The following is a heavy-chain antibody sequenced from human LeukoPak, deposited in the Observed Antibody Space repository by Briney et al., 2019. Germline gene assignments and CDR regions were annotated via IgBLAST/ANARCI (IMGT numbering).Heavy chain of an antibody. CDR3: ARGEGGYYDSSGYHLFDY. Sequence: ASVKVSCKASGDTFSNSAFSWVRQAPGQGLEWMGGIIPIFGTPNYAQKFQGRVTITADKSTSTAYMELSSLRSEDTAVYYCARGEGGYYDSSGYHLFDYWGQGTLVTVSS. CDR2: IIPIFGTP. J-gene: IGHJ4*02. CDR1: GDTFSNSA. D-gene: IGHD3-22*01. V-gene: IGHV1-69*06.